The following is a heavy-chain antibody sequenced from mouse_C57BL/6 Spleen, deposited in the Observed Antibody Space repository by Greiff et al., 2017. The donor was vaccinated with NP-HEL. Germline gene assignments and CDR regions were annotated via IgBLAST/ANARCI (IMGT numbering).Heavy chain of an antibody. CDR3: ARRGYDYYFDY. CDR2: ISSGGSYT. J-gene: IGHJ2*01. CDR1: GFTFSSYG. V-gene: IGHV5-6*02. Sequence: EVKVVESGGDLVKPGGSLKLSCAASGFTFSSYGMSWVRQTPDKRLEWVATISSGGSYTYYPDSVKGRFTISRDNAKNTLYLQMSSLKSEDTAMYYCARRGYDYYFDYWGQGTTLTVSS. D-gene: IGHD2-4*01.